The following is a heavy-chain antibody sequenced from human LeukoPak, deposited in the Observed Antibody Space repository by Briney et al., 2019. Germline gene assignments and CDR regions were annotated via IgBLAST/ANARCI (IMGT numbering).Heavy chain of an antibody. CDR2: ISWNSGSI. V-gene: IGHV3-9*01. CDR1: GFTFDDYA. Sequence: YPGGSLRLSCAASGFTFDDYAMHWVRQAPGKGLEWVSGISWNSGSIGYADSVKGRFTISRDNAKNSLYPQMNSLRAEDTALYYCAKGQTASGDAFDIWGQGTMVTVSS. D-gene: IGHD3-10*01. J-gene: IGHJ3*02. CDR3: AKGQTASGDAFDI.